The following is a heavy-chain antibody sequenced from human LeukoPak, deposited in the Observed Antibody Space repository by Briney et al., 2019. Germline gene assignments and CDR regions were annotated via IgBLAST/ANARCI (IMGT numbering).Heavy chain of an antibody. D-gene: IGHD3-10*01. CDR2: INNDGSTT. CDR3: ARGVRGSTASFDS. J-gene: IGHJ4*02. Sequence: GGSLRLSCAVSGFTFSSYWMHWVRQAPGKGLVWVSRINNDGSTTAYADSVKGRFTISRDNTKNTLYLQMNSLRAEDTAVYYCARGVRGSTASFDSWGQGTLVTVSS. CDR1: GFTFSSYW. V-gene: IGHV3-74*01.